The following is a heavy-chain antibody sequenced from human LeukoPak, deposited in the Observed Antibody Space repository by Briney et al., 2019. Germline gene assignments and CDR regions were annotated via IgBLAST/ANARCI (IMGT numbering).Heavy chain of an antibody. CDR2: INHSGST. J-gene: IGHJ6*03. CDR1: GGSFGGYY. D-gene: IGHD3-9*01. CDR3: ARTVRYFDWLTPAMHWGYYYYMDV. V-gene: IGHV4-34*01. Sequence: SETLSLTCAVYGGSFGGYYWSWIRQPPGKGLEWIGEINHSGSTNYNPSLKSRVTISVDTSKNQFSLKLSSVTAADTAVYYCARTVRYFDWLTPAMHWGYYYYMDVWGKGTTVTVSS.